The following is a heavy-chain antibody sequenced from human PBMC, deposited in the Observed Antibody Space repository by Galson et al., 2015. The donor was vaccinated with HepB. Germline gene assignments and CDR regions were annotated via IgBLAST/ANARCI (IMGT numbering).Heavy chain of an antibody. J-gene: IGHJ5*02. Sequence: SVKVSCKASGYIFTRYAIHWVRQAPGQRLEWMGWINAGNGGTKYSQKFQGRVTITRDTSASTAYMELSRLRSEDTAVYYCARVGYDILTGYSRGWFDPWGQGTLVTVSS. CDR3: ARVGYDILTGYSRGWFDP. CDR2: INAGNGGT. V-gene: IGHV1-3*01. D-gene: IGHD3-9*01. CDR1: GYIFTRYA.